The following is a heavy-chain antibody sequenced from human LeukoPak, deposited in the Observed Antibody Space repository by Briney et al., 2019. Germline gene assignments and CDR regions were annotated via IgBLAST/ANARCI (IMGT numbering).Heavy chain of an antibody. V-gene: IGHV1-2*02. CDR1: GYTFTGYY. CDR3: ARDRVSHVRGILRGVFDY. D-gene: IGHD3-10*01. J-gene: IGHJ4*02. Sequence: ASVKVSCKASGYTFTGYYMHWVRQAPGQGLEWMGWNNPDSGATICAQKFQGRVTMTRDTSINTAYMDLSRLTSDDTAVYYCARDRVSHVRGILRGVFDYWGQGPLITVSS. CDR2: NNPDSGAT.